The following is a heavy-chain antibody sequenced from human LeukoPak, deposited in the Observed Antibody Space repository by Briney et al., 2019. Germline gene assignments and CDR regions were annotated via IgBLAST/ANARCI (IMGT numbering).Heavy chain of an antibody. V-gene: IGHV4-39*01. J-gene: IGHJ4*02. CDR1: GGSISSDSYY. D-gene: IGHD1-7*01. CDR3: GRRSRSTWNYRRGDY. CDR2: IYYSGST. Sequence: SETLSLTCTVSGGSISSDSYYWGWIRQPPGKGLQWIGRIYYSGSTYYKPSLKSRVTISVGTSKNQFSLKLTSVTAADTAVYYCGRRSRSTWNYRRGDYWGQGTLVTVSS.